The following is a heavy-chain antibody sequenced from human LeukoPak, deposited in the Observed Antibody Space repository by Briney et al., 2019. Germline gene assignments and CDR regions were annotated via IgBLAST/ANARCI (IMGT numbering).Heavy chain of an antibody. D-gene: IGHD2-2*01. J-gene: IGHJ5*02. CDR3: AKHTGYCSSTSCQGNWFDP. CDR2: ISGSGGST. CDR1: GFTFSSYA. V-gene: IGHV3-23*01. Sequence: GGSLRLSCAASGFTFSSYAMSWVRQAPGKGLEWVSAISGSGGSTYYADSVKGRFTISRDNSKNTLYLQMNSLRAEDTAVYYCAKHTGYCSSTSCQGNWFDPWGQGTLVTVSS.